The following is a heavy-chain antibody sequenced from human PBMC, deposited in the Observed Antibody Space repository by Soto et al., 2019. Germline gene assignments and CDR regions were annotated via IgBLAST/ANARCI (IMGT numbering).Heavy chain of an antibody. J-gene: IGHJ6*02. CDR2: IYYSGVT. CDR1: GGSINNHY. CDR3: ARFSGSYYYAMDV. Sequence: PSETLSLTCTVSGGSINNHYWNWIRQPPGKGLEWIGYIYYSGVTNYNPSLKSRFTISVDTSKNQFSLQLKSVTAADTALYYCARFSGSYYYAMDVWGQGSTVTVSS. D-gene: IGHD6-19*01. V-gene: IGHV4-59*11.